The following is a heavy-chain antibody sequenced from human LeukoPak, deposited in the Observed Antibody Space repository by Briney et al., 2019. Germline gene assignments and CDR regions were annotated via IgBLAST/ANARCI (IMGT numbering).Heavy chain of an antibody. D-gene: IGHD3-10*01. V-gene: IGHV4-59*08. J-gene: IGHJ4*02. Sequence: SETLSLTCTVSGGSISSYYWSWIRQPPGKGLEWIGYIYSSGSTNYNPSLKSRVTISVDTSKNQFSLKLSSVTAADTAVYYCARHRWGVLFDYWGQGTLVTVSS. CDR3: ARHRWGVLFDY. CDR2: IYSSGST. CDR1: GGSISSYY.